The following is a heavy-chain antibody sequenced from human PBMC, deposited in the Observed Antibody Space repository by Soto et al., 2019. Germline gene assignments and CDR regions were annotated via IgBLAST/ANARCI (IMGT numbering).Heavy chain of an antibody. D-gene: IGHD6-6*01. CDR1: GGSFSGYY. Sequence: QVQLQQWGAGLLKPSDTLSLTCAVYGGSFSGYYWIWIRQPPGKGLEWIGEINHSGSTNYNPSLKSRVTISVDTSKNQFSLKLSSVTAADTAVYYCARNHEQLVRDWGQGTLVTVSS. V-gene: IGHV4-34*01. CDR3: ARNHEQLVRD. CDR2: INHSGST. J-gene: IGHJ4*02.